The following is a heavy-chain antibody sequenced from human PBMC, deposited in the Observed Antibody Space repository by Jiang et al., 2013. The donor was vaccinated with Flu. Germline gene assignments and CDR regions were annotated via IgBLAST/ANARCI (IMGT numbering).Heavy chain of an antibody. CDR1: GDSVSSNIAA. J-gene: IGHJ4*02. CDR2: TYYRSKWFS. Sequence: QTLSLTCAISGDSVSSNIAAWNWIRQSPSRGLEWLGRTYYRSKWFSGYAVSLKGRITINADTSKNQFSLQLNSVTPEDTAVYYCARGATTVGSLDYVGPGNPGHRLL. CDR3: ARGATTVGSLDY. D-gene: IGHD4-23*01. V-gene: IGHV6-1*01.